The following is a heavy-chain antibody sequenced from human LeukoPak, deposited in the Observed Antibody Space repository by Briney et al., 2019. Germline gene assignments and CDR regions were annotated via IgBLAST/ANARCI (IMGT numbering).Heavy chain of an antibody. CDR2: ISGSGGST. CDR3: ARGGLGSWTFDS. Sequence: PGGSLRLSCAASGFTFSSYAMSWVRQAPGKGLEWVSAISGSGGSTYYADSVKGRFTISRDNAKYSLYLQVNSLRAEDTAVYYCARGGLGSWTFDSWGQGTLVTVSS. V-gene: IGHV3-23*01. J-gene: IGHJ4*02. D-gene: IGHD1-26*01. CDR1: GFTFSSYA.